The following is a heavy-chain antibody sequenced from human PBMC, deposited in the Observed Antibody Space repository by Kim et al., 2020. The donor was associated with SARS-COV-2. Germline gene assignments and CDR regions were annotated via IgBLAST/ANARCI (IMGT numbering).Heavy chain of an antibody. Sequence: SETLSLTCTVSGGSISSGSYYWSWIRQPAGKGLEWIGRIYTSGSTNYNPSLKSRVTISVDTSKNQFSLKLSSVTAADTAVYYCARDGTGYDILTGYNYYYYYGMDVWGQGTTVTVSS. CDR1: GGSISSGSYY. CDR3: ARDGTGYDILTGYNYYYYYGMDV. CDR2: IYTSGST. D-gene: IGHD3-9*01. V-gene: IGHV4-61*02. J-gene: IGHJ6*02.